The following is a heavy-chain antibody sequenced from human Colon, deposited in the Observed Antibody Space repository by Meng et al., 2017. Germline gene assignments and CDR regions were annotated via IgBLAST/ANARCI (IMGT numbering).Heavy chain of an antibody. CDR3: ARITSSASDH. V-gene: IGHV3-23*01. CDR1: GFTFSNHG. CDR2: VGGGGDTT. J-gene: IGHJ4*02. Sequence: GESLKISCVGSGFTFSNHGMSWARQAPGKGLEWVSAVGGGGDTTYYADSAKGRFTISRDNSKNTMYLQMNNLRAEDAAVYYCARITSSASDHWGQGTMVTGSS.